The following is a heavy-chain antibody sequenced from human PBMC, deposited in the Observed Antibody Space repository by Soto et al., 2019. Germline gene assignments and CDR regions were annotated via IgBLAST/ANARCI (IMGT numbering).Heavy chain of an antibody. CDR3: ARGAFGGQPPPVRDGFDF. Sequence: QVQLVQSGAEVKKPGSSVKVSCKASGGTFNSYTISWVRQAPGQGLEWMGRIVPIFDIAKYAQKFQGRVTITADKSTSTAYMELSSLRSEHTAVYYCARGAFGGQPPPVRDGFDFWGQGTMVTVYS. CDR1: GGTFNSYT. D-gene: IGHD3-16*01. J-gene: IGHJ3*01. CDR2: IVPIFDIA. V-gene: IGHV1-69*02.